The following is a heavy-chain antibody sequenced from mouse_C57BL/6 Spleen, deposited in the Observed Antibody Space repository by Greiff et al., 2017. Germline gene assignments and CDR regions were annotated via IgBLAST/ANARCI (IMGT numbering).Heavy chain of an antibody. Sequence: EVQRVESGAELVKPGASVKLSCTASGFDIKDYYMHWVKQRTEQGLEWIGRIDPEDGETKYATKFQGKATLTADTSSNTAYLQLSSLTSEYTAVYYGARGEGNYYFDDWGQGTTLTVSS. CDR3: ARGEGNYYFDD. CDR2: IDPEDGET. J-gene: IGHJ2*01. D-gene: IGHD2-1*01. V-gene: IGHV14-2*01. CDR1: GFDIKDYY.